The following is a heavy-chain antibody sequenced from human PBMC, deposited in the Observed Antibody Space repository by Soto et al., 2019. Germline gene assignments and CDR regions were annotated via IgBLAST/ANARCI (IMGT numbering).Heavy chain of an antibody. V-gene: IGHV1-2*02. Sequence: ASVKVSCKASGYTFTGYYMHWVRQAPGQGLEWMGWINPNSGGTNYAQKFQGRVTMTRDTSISTAYMELSGLRSDDTAVYYCARDFETYYYGSGSYYSWGQGTLVTVSS. D-gene: IGHD3-10*01. CDR3: ARDFETYYYGSGSYYS. CDR2: INPNSGGT. J-gene: IGHJ4*02. CDR1: GYTFTGYY.